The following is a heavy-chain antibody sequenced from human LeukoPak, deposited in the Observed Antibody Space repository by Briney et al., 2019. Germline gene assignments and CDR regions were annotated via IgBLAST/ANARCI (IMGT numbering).Heavy chain of an antibody. Sequence: ASVKVSCKASGYTFTSYAMHWVRQAPGQRLEWMGWINAGNGNTKYSQKFQGRVTITRDTSASTAYMELNSLRAEDTAVYYCARDTEPLYSSGCHDYWGQGTLVTVSS. CDR1: GYTFTSYA. V-gene: IGHV1-3*01. CDR2: INAGNGNT. J-gene: IGHJ4*02. D-gene: IGHD6-19*01. CDR3: ARDTEPLYSSGCHDY.